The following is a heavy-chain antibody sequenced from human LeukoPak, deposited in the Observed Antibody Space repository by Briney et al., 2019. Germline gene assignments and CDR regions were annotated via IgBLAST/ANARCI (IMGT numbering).Heavy chain of an antibody. V-gene: IGHV3-48*03. CDR3: ARAYYYDSNWFDP. CDR1: GFTFSSYE. D-gene: IGHD3-22*01. Sequence: GGSLRLSCAASGFTFSSYEMNWVRQAPGKGLEWISYISSSGTTIYYADSVKGRFTISRDNAENSLYLQMNSLRAEDTAVYYCARAYYYDSNWFDPWGQGTLVTVSS. J-gene: IGHJ5*02. CDR2: ISSSGTTI.